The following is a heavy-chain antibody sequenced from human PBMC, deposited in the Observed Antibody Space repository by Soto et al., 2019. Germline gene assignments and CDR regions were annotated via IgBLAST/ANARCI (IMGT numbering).Heavy chain of an antibody. CDR2: ISAYNGNT. D-gene: IGHD2-15*01. CDR3: ARVDKVGYCSGGSCPWFDP. Sequence: GASVKVSCKASGYTFTSYGISWVRQAPGQGLEWMGWISAYNGNTNYAQKLQGRVTMTTDTSTSTAYMELRSLRSDDTAVYYCARVDKVGYCSGGSCPWFDPWGQGTLVTVSS. J-gene: IGHJ5*02. V-gene: IGHV1-18*01. CDR1: GYTFTSYG.